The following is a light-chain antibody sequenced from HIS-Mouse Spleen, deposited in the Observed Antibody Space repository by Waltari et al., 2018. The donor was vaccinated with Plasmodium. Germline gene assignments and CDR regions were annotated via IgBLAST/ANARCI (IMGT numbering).Light chain of an antibody. V-gene: IGKV1-39*01. J-gene: IGKJ1*01. Sequence: DIQMTQSPSSLSASVEDRVTITCLASQSISSYLNWYQQKPGKAPKLLIYAVSSLQSVVPSRFSGSGSGTEFTLTSSSLQPEEFATYYCQQNYNAWTFGQGTKVEIK. CDR1: QSISSY. CDR3: QQNYNAWT. CDR2: AVS.